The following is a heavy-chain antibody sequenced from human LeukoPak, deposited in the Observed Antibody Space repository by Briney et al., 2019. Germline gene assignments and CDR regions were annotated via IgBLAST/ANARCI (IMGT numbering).Heavy chain of an antibody. CDR1: GGSISSGGYS. Sequence: SQTLSLTCAVSGGSISSGGYSWSWIRQHPGKGLEWIGYIYYSGSTYYNPSLKSRVTISVDTSKNQFSLKLSSVTAADTAVYYCARDSSGYFDYWGQGTLVTVSS. CDR2: IYYSGST. D-gene: IGHD3-22*01. J-gene: IGHJ4*02. V-gene: IGHV4-31*11. CDR3: ARDSSGYFDY.